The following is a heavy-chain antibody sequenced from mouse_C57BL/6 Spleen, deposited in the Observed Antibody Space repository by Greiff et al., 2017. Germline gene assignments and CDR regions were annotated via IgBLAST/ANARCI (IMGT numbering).Heavy chain of an antibody. V-gene: IGHV5-4*01. CDR3: ARCGNYENYAMDY. J-gene: IGHJ4*01. CDR2: ISDGGSYT. CDR1: GFTFSSYA. Sequence: EVQVVESGGGLVKPGGSLKLSCAASGFTFSSYAMSWVRQTPEKRLEWVATISDGGSYTYYPDNVKGRFTISRDNAKNNLYLQMSHLKSEDTAMYDCARCGNYENYAMDYWGQGTSVTVSS. D-gene: IGHD2-1*01.